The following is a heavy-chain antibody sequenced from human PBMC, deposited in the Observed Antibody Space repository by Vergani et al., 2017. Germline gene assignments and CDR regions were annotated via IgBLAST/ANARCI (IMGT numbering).Heavy chain of an antibody. CDR1: GFSFNSYW. Sequence: DVHLAESGGGFFQPGGSLRLSCSASGFSFNSYWMHWVRQVPGKGLFWLSRIKSDGSITAYANSVKGRFTISRDNAQNTLYLQMNSLRVEDTCVYYCARARCIETCYMSNWLDSWGQGTLVTVSS. CDR3: ARARCIETCYMSNWLDS. J-gene: IGHJ5*01. CDR2: IKSDGSIT. V-gene: IGHV3-74*03. D-gene: IGHD3-9*01.